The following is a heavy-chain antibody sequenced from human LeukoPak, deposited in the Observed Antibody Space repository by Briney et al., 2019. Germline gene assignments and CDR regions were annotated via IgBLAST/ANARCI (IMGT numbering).Heavy chain of an antibody. CDR1: GYSFTSYW. D-gene: IGHD1-20*01. J-gene: IGHJ5*02. V-gene: IGHV5-51*01. CDR2: IYPGDSDT. Sequence: GESLKISCKGSGYSFTSYWIGWVRQMPGKGLEWMGIIYPGDSDTRYSPSFQGQVTISADKSISTAYLQWSSLKASDTAMYYCARLGRRSANWNIGWFDPWGQGTLVTVSS. CDR3: ARLGRRSANWNIGWFDP.